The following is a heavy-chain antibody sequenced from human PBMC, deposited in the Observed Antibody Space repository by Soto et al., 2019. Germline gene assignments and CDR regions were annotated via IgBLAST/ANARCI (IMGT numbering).Heavy chain of an antibody. CDR3: ARYRSTSAALGFAY. D-gene: IGHD2-15*01. V-gene: IGHV4-30-4*01. CDR2: VYYTGST. Sequence: PSETLSLTCTVSGDSISSGDYYWTWIRQPPGKGLEWIGYVYYTGSTFNTPSLKSRVTMSVDTSKNQFSLQLSSVTAADKAVYYCARYRSTSAALGFAYWGQGALVTVS. J-gene: IGHJ4*02. CDR1: GDSISSGDYY.